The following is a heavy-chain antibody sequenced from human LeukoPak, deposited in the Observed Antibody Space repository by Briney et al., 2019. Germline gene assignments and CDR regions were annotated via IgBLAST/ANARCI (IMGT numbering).Heavy chain of an antibody. CDR2: IYPGDSDT. V-gene: IGHV5-51*01. CDR3: ARLRSYGKNPNFDY. D-gene: IGHD5-18*01. J-gene: IGHJ4*02. Sequence: GESLKISCKGSGNSFTSHWIGWVRQMTGKGLEWMGIIYPGDSDTRYTPSFQGQVTISADKSISTAYLQWSSLKASDTAIYYCARLRSYGKNPNFDYWGQGTLVTVSS. CDR1: GNSFTSHW.